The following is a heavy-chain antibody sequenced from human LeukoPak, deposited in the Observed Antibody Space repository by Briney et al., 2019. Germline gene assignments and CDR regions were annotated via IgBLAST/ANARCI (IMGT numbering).Heavy chain of an antibody. D-gene: IGHD5-18*01. CDR3: ARDPVDTADRGRTFDY. V-gene: IGHV4-30-4*01. Sequence: SETLSLTCTVSGGSISSGDYYWSWIRQPPGKGLEWIGYIYYSGSTYYNPSLKSRVTISVDTSKNQFSLKLSSVTAADTAVYYCARDPVDTADRGRTFDYWGQGTLVTASS. J-gene: IGHJ4*02. CDR2: IYYSGST. CDR1: GGSISSGDYY.